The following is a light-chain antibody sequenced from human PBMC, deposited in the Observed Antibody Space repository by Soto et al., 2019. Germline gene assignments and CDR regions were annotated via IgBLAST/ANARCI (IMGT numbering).Light chain of an antibody. CDR2: EVI. CDR1: SSDVGGYNY. CDR3: SSYTSSSTLV. V-gene: IGLV2-14*01. Sequence: QSALTQPASVSGSPGQSITISCTGTSSDVGGYNYVSWYQQHPGKAPKLMIYEVINRPSGVPNRFSGSKSDNTASLTISGLQAEDEADYYCSSYTSSSTLVFGTGTKVTVL. J-gene: IGLJ1*01.